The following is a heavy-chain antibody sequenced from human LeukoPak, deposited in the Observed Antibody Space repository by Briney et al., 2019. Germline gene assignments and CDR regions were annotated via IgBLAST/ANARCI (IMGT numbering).Heavy chain of an antibody. CDR1: GFTFSSYA. D-gene: IGHD6-13*01. J-gene: IGHJ4*02. Sequence: GGSLRLSCAASGFTFSSYAMHWVRQAPGKGLEWVAVISYDGSNKYYADSVKGRFTISRDNYKNTLYLQMNSLRAEDTAVYYCALPDSSSWYGYFDYWGQGTLVTASS. CDR3: ALPDSSSWYGYFDY. V-gene: IGHV3-30-3*01. CDR2: ISYDGSNK.